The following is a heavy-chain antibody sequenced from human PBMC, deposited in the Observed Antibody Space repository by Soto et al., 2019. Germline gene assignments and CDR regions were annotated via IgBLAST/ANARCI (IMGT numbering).Heavy chain of an antibody. J-gene: IGHJ6*02. Sequence: QVQLVQSAAEVMKPGSSVKVSCKASGGTYSRYPVSWVRQAPGQGLEWMGGINLIFRTANYAQKFQGRVMITAGETTSTAYMEVSSVGSEDTAVYYCARGRGNLFGNSGIDVWGQGTTVTAS. CDR1: GGTYSRYP. V-gene: IGHV1-69*01. D-gene: IGHD3-10*01. CDR3: ARGRGNLFGNSGIDV. CDR2: INLIFRTA.